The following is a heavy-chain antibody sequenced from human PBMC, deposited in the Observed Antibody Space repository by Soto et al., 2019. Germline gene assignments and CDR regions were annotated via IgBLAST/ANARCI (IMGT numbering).Heavy chain of an antibody. CDR1: GYTFTGYY. J-gene: IGHJ6*02. Sequence: ASVKVSCKASGYTFTGYYMHWVRQAPGQGLEWMGWINPNSGGTNYAQKFQGRVTMTRDTSISTAYMELSRLRSDDTAVYYCARYYSISSWGYYYYGMDVWGQGTTVTVSS. CDR2: INPNSGGT. V-gene: IGHV1-2*02. D-gene: IGHD6-6*01. CDR3: ARYYSISSWGYYYYGMDV.